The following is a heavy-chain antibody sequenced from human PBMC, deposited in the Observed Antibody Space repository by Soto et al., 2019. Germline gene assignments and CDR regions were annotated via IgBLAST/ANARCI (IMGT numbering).Heavy chain of an antibody. CDR3: ARVKNYYDFWSGYFDY. Sequence: GGSLRLSCVASGFTFRTYTMNWVRQAPGKGLEWVAVISYDGSNKYYADSVKGRFTISRDNSKNTLYLQMNSLRAEDTAVYYCARVKNYYDFWSGYFDYWGQGTLVTVSS. D-gene: IGHD3-3*01. V-gene: IGHV3-30-3*01. CDR1: GFTFRTYT. J-gene: IGHJ4*02. CDR2: ISYDGSNK.